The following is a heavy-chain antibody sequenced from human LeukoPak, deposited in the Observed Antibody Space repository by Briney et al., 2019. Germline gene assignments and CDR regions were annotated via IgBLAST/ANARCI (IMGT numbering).Heavy chain of an antibody. CDR1: GGSISSYY. CDR3: ARDPYASGGYYYYAMDV. D-gene: IGHD3-10*01. Sequence: SETLSLTCTVSGGSISSYYWSWIRQPPGKGLEWIGYIYYSGSTNYNPSLKSRVTISVDTSKNQFSLKLSSVTAADTAVYYCARDPYASGGYYYYAMDVWGQGTTVTVSS. J-gene: IGHJ6*02. CDR2: IYYSGST. V-gene: IGHV4-59*01.